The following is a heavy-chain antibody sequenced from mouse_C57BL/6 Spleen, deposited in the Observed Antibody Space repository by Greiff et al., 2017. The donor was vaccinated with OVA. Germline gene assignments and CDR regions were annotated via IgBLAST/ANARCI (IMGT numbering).Heavy chain of an antibody. CDR1: GYAFSSSW. D-gene: IGHD3-2*02. CDR3: ARSDSSGYYFDY. J-gene: IGHJ2*01. CDR2: IYPGDGDT. Sequence: QVQLQQSGPELVKPGASVKISCKASGYAFSSSWMNWVKQRPGKGLEWIGRIYPGDGDTNYNGKFKGKATLTADKASSTAYMQLSSLTSEDSAVYCCARSDSSGYYFDYWGQGTTLTVSS. V-gene: IGHV1-82*01.